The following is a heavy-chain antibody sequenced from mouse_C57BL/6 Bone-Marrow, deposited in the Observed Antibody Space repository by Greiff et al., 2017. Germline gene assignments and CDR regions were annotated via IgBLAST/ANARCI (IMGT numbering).Heavy chain of an antibody. J-gene: IGHJ4*01. CDR3: ARTGYGSSHYAMDY. V-gene: IGHV1-63*01. D-gene: IGHD1-1*01. Sequence: QVQLQQSGAELVRPGTSVKMSCKASGYTFTNYWIGWAKQRPGHGLEWIGDIYPGGGYTNYNEKFKGKATLTADKSSSTAYMQFSSLTSEDSAIYDCARTGYGSSHYAMDYWGQGTSVTVSS. CDR2: IYPGGGYT. CDR1: GYTFTNYW.